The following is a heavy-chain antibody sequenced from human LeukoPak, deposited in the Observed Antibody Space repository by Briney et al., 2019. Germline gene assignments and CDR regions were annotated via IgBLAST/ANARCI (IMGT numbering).Heavy chain of an antibody. J-gene: IGHJ4*02. Sequence: GGSLRLSCAASGFTFSSYWMSWVRQAPGKGVEWVANIKQDGSEKYYVDSVKGRFTISRDNAKNSLYLQMNSLRAEDTAVYYCARGRLRSSSWYYFDYWGQGTLVTVSS. V-gene: IGHV3-7*01. CDR3: ARGRLRSSSWYYFDY. D-gene: IGHD6-13*01. CDR1: GFTFSSYW. CDR2: IKQDGSEK.